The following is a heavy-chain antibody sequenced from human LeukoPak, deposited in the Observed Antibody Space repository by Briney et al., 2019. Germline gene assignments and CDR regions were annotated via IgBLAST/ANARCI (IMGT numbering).Heavy chain of an antibody. CDR3: ARAESYSLFVLWDY. Sequence: GGSLRLSCAASRFIFNISWMSWVRQAPGKGLQYVASIKQDGSEKYYVDSVKGRFSISRDNAKNSLYLQMNSLRADDTAIYYCARAESYSLFVLWDYWGQGTLVTVSS. J-gene: IGHJ4*02. CDR1: RFIFNISW. CDR2: IKQDGSEK. V-gene: IGHV3-7*01. D-gene: IGHD2-21*01.